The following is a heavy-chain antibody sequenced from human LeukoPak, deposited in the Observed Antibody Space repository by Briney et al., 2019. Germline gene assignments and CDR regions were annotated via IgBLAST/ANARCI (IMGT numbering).Heavy chain of an antibody. V-gene: IGHV4-59*01. CDR1: GGPISSYY. D-gene: IGHD3-22*01. Sequence: KTSETLSLTCTVSGGPISSYYWSWIRQPPGKGLEWIGYIYYSGSTNYNPSLKSRVTISVDTSKNQFSLKLSSVTAADTAVYYCASGYGYDSSGYYYDYWGQGTLVTVSS. CDR2: IYYSGST. J-gene: IGHJ4*02. CDR3: ASGYGYDSSGYYYDY.